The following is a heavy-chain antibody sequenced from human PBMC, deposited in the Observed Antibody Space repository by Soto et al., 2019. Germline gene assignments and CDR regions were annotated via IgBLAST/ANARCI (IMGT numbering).Heavy chain of an antibody. CDR2: IYYSGST. J-gene: IGHJ6*02. CDR3: ARGPTPSQWPPSRNGMDV. CDR1: GGSISSGGYY. Sequence: SETLSLTCTVSGGSISSGGYYWSWIRQHPGKGLEWIGYIYYSGSTYYNPSLKSRVTISVDTSKNQFSLKLSSVTAADTAVYYCARGPTPSQWPPSRNGMDVWGQGTTVTVSS. D-gene: IGHD6-19*01. V-gene: IGHV4-31*03.